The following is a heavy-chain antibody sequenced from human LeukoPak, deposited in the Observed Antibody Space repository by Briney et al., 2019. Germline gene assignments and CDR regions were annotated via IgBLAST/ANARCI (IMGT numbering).Heavy chain of an antibody. D-gene: IGHD1-26*01. Sequence: GGSLRLSCLTSGFTLSTNAMSWVRQAPGKGLEWISGISGSGASTYYADSVKGRFTISRDDSRNTLYLQMNSLRGDDTAIYYCAKDVGKWESLHFFDYWGQGTLVTVSS. CDR2: ISGSGAST. J-gene: IGHJ4*02. CDR1: GFTLSTNA. CDR3: AKDVGKWESLHFFDY. V-gene: IGHV3-23*01.